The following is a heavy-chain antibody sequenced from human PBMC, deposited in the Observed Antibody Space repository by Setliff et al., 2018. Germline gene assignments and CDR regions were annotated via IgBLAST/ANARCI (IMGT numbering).Heavy chain of an antibody. CDR1: GGPTIGYY. D-gene: IGHD3-22*01. CDR2: IHPWGGSSEST. V-gene: IGHV4-59*01. J-gene: IGHJ4*02. CDR3: VRGQGPRTVVAIPFDH. Sequence: SETLSLTCAVSGGPTIGYYWTWIRQAPGKGLEWIGYIHPWGGSSESTNYSPSLKSRITISLDKSKSQFSLKVNSVTTDDTALYYCVRGQGPRTVVAIPFDHWGQGTLVTVSS.